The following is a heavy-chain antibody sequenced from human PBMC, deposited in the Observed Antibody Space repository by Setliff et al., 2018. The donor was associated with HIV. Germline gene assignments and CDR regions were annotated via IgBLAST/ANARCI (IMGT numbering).Heavy chain of an antibody. CDR2: IYYSGSS. J-gene: IGHJ3*02. V-gene: IGHV4-31*03. Sequence: SETLSLTCTVSGDSISSGGYYWSWIRQYPGKGLEWIGYIYYSGSSYYNPSLQSRITMSVETSMNQFSLKMSSVTAADTAVYYCANLAYCHGDCYSTGASDTWGQGTMVTVSS. D-gene: IGHD2-21*01. CDR3: ANLAYCHGDCYSTGASDT. CDR1: GDSISSGGYY.